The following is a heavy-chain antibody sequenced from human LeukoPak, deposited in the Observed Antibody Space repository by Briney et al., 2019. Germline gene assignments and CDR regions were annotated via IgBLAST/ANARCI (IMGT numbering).Heavy chain of an antibody. J-gene: IGHJ5*02. Sequence: GASVKVSCKASGYTFTSYDINWVRQATGQGLEWMGWMNPNSGNTGYAQKFQGRVTMTRDTSISTAYMELSRLRSDDTAVYYCARGNVVPAAFNWFDPWGQGTLVTVSS. CDR3: ARGNVVPAAFNWFDP. CDR1: GYTFTSYD. V-gene: IGHV1-8*01. D-gene: IGHD2-2*01. CDR2: MNPNSGNT.